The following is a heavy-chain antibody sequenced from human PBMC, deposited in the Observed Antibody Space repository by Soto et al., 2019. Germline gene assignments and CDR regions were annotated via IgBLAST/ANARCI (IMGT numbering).Heavy chain of an antibody. J-gene: IGHJ6*02. CDR3: ARDFFSGWYDYYGMDV. V-gene: IGHV4-61*01. CDR1: GGSVSSGSYY. Sequence: ESLSLTCTVSGGSVSSGSYYWSWIRQPPGKGLEWIGYIYYSGSNNYNPSLKSRVTISVDTSKNQFSLKLRSVTAADTAVYYCARDFFSGWYDYYGMDVWGQGTTVTVSS. D-gene: IGHD6-19*01. CDR2: IYYSGSN.